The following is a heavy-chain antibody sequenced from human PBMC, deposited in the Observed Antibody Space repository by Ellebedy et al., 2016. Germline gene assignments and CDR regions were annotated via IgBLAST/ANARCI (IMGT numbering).Heavy chain of an antibody. CDR2: ISYSGRS. V-gene: IGHV4-59*01. J-gene: IGHJ3*02. Sequence: SETLSLXXTVSGVSINNYYWSWIRQPPGRGLEWIGYISYSGRSNYNSSLKSRVTISVDTSKKQFSLKLSSVTAVDTAVYYCARAGWEFCSGGSCYSGRYALDIWGQGTMVTVSS. CDR3: ARAGWEFCSGGSCYSGRYALDI. CDR1: GVSINNYY. D-gene: IGHD2-15*01.